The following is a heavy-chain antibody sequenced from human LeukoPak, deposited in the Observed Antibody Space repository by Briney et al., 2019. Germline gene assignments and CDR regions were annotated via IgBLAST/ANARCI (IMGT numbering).Heavy chain of an antibody. J-gene: IGHJ6*02. Sequence: PGRSLRLSCAASGFTFSSYSMNWVRQAPGKGLEWVSSISSSSSYIYYADSVKGRFTISRDNAKNSLYLQMNSLRAEDTAVYYCARDLDGSMTHYYYYGMDVWGQGTTVTVSS. CDR2: ISSSSSYI. CDR1: GFTFSSYS. CDR3: ARDLDGSMTHYYYYGMDV. V-gene: IGHV3-21*01. D-gene: IGHD1-1*01.